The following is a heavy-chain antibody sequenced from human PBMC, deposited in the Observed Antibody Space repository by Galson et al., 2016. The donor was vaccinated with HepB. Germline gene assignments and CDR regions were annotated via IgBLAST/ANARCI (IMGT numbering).Heavy chain of an antibody. J-gene: IGHJ3*01. D-gene: IGHD5-18*01. CDR1: GFTFNRHG. CDR3: AKDRDTAMVVGDALDF. V-gene: IGHV3-30*18. CDR2: ISYDGDDQ. Sequence: SLRLSCAASGFTFNRHGMHWVRQAPGKGLEWLAIISYDGDDQYYADSVKGRFTISRDNSRDTLYLQMDSLSADDTAVYFCAKDRDTAMVVGDALDFWGQGTMVTVSS.